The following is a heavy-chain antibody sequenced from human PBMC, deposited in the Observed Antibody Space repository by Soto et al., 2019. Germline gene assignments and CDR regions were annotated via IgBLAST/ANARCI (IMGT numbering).Heavy chain of an antibody. CDR1: GGSINNYY. Sequence: SETLSLTCTVSGGSINNYYWSWMRQPPGKGLEWIGHIYFTGRTNYNPSLRSRVSLSVDTSKNQFSLKLNSVTAADTAVYYCAKVLGMYRHNWFDPWGQGTLVTVS. J-gene: IGHJ5*02. V-gene: IGHV4-59*01. D-gene: IGHD3-16*01. CDR3: AKVLGMYRHNWFDP. CDR2: IYFTGRT.